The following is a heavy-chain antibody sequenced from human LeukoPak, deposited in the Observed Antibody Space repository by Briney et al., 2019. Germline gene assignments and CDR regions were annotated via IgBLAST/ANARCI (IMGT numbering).Heavy chain of an antibody. D-gene: IGHD1-26*01. CDR3: ASAGIVGATPIWFDP. J-gene: IGHJ5*02. CDR1: GGTFSSYA. CDR2: IIPIFGTA. Sequence: SVKVSCKASGGTFSSYAISWVRQAPGQGLEWMGGIIPIFGTANYAQKFQGRVTITTDESTSTAYMELSSLRSEDTAVYYCASAGIVGATPIWFDPWGQGTLVTVSS. V-gene: IGHV1-69*05.